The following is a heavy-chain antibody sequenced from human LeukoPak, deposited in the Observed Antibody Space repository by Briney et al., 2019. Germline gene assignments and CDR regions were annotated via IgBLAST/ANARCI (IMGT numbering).Heavy chain of an antibody. V-gene: IGHV4-34*01. J-gene: IGHJ4*02. Sequence: SETLSLTCAVYGGSFSGYYWSWIRQPPGKGLEWIGEINHSGSTNYNPSLKSRVTISVDTSKNQFSLKLSSVTAADTAVYYCASAPSLGATGLLDYWGQGTLVTVSS. CDR2: INHSGST. D-gene: IGHD1-26*01. CDR1: GGSFSGYY. CDR3: ASAPSLGATGLLDY.